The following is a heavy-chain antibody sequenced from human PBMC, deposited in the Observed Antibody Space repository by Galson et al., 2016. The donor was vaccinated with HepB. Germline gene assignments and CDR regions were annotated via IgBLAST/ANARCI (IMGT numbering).Heavy chain of an antibody. D-gene: IGHD1-14*01. CDR2: ISGGGGLT. J-gene: IGHJ3*02. CDR1: GFTFGSHA. V-gene: IGHV3-23*01. Sequence: SLRLSCAASGFTFGSHAMTWVRQGPGKGLECVSGISGGGGLTHYRHSVRGRFTISRDNSKNTLYLRMINLRAEDTAIYYCARCLQDITGDDAFDIWGRRTMVTVSP. CDR3: ARCLQDITGDDAFDI.